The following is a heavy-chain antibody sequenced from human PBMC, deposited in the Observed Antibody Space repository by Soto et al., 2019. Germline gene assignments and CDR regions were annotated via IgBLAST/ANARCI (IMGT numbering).Heavy chain of an antibody. Sequence: GGSLRLSCAASGFTFDDYTMHWVRQAPGKGLEWVSLISWDGGSTYYADSVKGRFTISRDNSKNSLYLQMNSLRTEDTALYYCAKGGYSRSWYLDYWGQGNLVTVSS. J-gene: IGHJ4*02. V-gene: IGHV3-43*01. CDR1: GFTFDDYT. CDR2: ISWDGGST. D-gene: IGHD6-13*01. CDR3: AKGGYSRSWYLDY.